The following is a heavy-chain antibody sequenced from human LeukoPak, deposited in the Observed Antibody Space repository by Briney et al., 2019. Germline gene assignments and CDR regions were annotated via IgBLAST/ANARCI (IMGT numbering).Heavy chain of an antibody. CDR1: GFTSSSYW. Sequence: GGSLRLSCAASGFTSSSYWMSWVRQAPGKGLEWVANIKQDGSEKYYVDSVKGRFTISRDNAKNSLYLQMNSLRAEDTAVYYCARGLRPYSSSWYDYWGQGTLVTVSS. D-gene: IGHD6-13*01. CDR3: ARGLRPYSSSWYDY. V-gene: IGHV3-7*01. J-gene: IGHJ4*02. CDR2: IKQDGSEK.